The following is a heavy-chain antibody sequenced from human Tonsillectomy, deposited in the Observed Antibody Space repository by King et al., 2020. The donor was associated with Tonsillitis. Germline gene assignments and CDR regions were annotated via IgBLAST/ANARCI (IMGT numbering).Heavy chain of an antibody. Sequence: VQLVESGGGLVQPGGSLRLACSASGFTFSYYTMHWVRQAPGKGLEYVSAISSNGGSTYCADSVKGRFTISRDDSKNTLYVQMSSLRAEDTAVYYCVKLTYDSSAYPFWGQGTLVTVSS. D-gene: IGHD3-22*01. CDR3: VKLTYDSSAYPF. CDR2: ISSNGGST. V-gene: IGHV3-64*05. CDR1: GFTFSYYT. J-gene: IGHJ4*02.